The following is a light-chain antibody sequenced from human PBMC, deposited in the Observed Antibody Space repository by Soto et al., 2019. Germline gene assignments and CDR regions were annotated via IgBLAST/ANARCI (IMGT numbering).Light chain of an antibody. CDR2: DVS. CDR1: NSDVGGYNY. Sequence: QSALTQPASVSGSPGQSITISCTGTNSDVGGYNYVSWYQQHPGKAPKLLIYDVSNRPSGVSNRFSGSKSGNTASLTISGLQAEDEADYYCSSYTRSSTRVVFGAGTKLTVL. J-gene: IGLJ2*01. V-gene: IGLV2-14*01. CDR3: SSYTRSSTRVV.